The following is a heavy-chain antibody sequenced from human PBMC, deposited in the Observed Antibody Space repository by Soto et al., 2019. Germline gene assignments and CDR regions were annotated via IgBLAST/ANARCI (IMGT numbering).Heavy chain of an antibody. CDR2: INPSGGST. D-gene: IGHD3-10*01. J-gene: IGHJ4*02. CDR3: ARTTTYYYGSGGQRYFDY. V-gene: IGHV1-46*01. CDR1: GYTFTSYY. Sequence: ASVQVSCKASGYTFTSYYMHWVRQAPGQGLEWMGIINPSGGSTSYAQKYQGRVTMTRDTSTSTVYMELSSLRSEDTAVYYCARTTTYYYGSGGQRYFDYWGQGTLVTVSS.